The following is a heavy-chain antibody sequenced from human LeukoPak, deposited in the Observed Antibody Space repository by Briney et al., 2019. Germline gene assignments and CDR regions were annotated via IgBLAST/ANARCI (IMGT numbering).Heavy chain of an antibody. V-gene: IGHV3-64D*06. CDR1: GFTLSSYA. Sequence: GGSLRLSCSASGFTLSSYAMHWVRQAPGKGLEYVSATSSNGGSTYYADSVKGRFTISRDNSKNTLYLQMSSLRVEDTAVYYCVKGRTVTTLDWFDPWGRGTLVTVSS. CDR3: VKGRTVTTLDWFDP. J-gene: IGHJ5*02. D-gene: IGHD4-17*01. CDR2: TSSNGGST.